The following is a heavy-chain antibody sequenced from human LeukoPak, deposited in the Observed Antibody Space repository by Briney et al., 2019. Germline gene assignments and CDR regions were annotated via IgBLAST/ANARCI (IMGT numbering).Heavy chain of an antibody. J-gene: IGHJ4*02. V-gene: IGHV4-38-2*01. CDR2: VFPGGNT. Sequence: PSETLSLTCSVSGSSISTDLLWGWIRQSPEKGLEWIGNVFPGGNTHYNPSLNGRVTMSVDMSKNQFSLTLNSVTAADTAVYFCSRRGSTTGWSFDFWGLGSLVTVSS. CDR3: SRRGSTTGWSFDF. D-gene: IGHD6-19*01. CDR1: GSSISTDLL.